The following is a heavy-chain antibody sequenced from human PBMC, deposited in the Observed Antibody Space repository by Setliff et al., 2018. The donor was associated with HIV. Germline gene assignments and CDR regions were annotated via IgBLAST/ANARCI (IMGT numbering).Heavy chain of an antibody. Sequence: PSETLSLTCAVSGGSISSNWWSWVRQSPGKGLEWIGEIYHSGSTHYNPSLQSRVTISIDTSKSHFSLRLKSVTAADTALYYCASGSPFDGFDMWGQGTMVTVSS. CDR2: IYHSGST. CDR3: ASGSPFDGFDM. D-gene: IGHD1-26*01. V-gene: IGHV4-4*02. J-gene: IGHJ3*02. CDR1: GGSISSNW.